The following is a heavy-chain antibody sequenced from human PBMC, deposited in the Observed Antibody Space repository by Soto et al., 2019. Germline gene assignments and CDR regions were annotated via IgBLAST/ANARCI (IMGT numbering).Heavy chain of an antibody. J-gene: IGHJ6*02. CDR1: GFTVSSNY. V-gene: IGHV3-53*01. D-gene: IGHD3-16*01. CDR2: IYSGGST. Sequence: EVPLVESGGGLIQPGGSLRLSCAASGFTVSSNYMSWVRQAPGKGLEWVSVIYSGGSTYYADSVKGRFTISRDNSKNTVYLQMNSLRAEDTAVYYCAREVGDYYYGMDVWGQGTTVTVSS. CDR3: AREVGDYYYGMDV.